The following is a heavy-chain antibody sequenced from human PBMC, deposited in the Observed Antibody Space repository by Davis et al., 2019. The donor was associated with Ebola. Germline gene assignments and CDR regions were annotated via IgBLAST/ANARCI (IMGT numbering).Heavy chain of an antibody. D-gene: IGHD3-16*01. J-gene: IGHJ5*02. CDR1: GGSIRNSH. V-gene: IGHV4-59*01. Sequence: GSLRLSCTVSGGSIRNSHWTWLRQPPGKRLEWIGYIYYIGSTNYNPSLNSRVTISLDRSKNQFSLKLTSVTAADTAVYYCARSLYPGYDGGLWWFAPWGQGTLVTVSS. CDR3: ARSLYPGYDGGLWWFAP. CDR2: IYYIGST.